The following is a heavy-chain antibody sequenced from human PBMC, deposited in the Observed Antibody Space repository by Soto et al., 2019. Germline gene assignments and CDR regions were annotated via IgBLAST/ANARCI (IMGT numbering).Heavy chain of an antibody. CDR3: ARDIGSVGPRANDAFQV. V-gene: IGHV1-3*01. D-gene: IGHD3-10*01. CDR1: GFTFSDTL. CDR2: INPANGNT. J-gene: IGHJ3*01. Sequence: QVQLVQSGAELKKPGASVNISCQASGFTFSDTLINWVRQGPGQRLEWMGWINPANGNTRYSESFQGRVTISSLLSASKAYVALNDFTTEDTAVYSCARDIGSVGPRANDAFQVCVHGTMITGSS.